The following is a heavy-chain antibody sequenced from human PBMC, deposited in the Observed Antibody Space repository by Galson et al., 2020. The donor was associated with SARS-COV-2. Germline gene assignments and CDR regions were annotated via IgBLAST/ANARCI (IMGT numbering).Heavy chain of an antibody. D-gene: IGHD2-2*01. CDR1: GFNFGPYD. Sequence: GESLKISCTTSGFNFGPYDMTWVRQAPGKGLEWVSGINGRGTTTYYADSVKGRFTISRDNSRSTLYLQMNGLRAEDTALYYCAKDACSAAICYTGWFDPWGQGTLVTVSS. CDR2: INGRGTTT. CDR3: AKDACSAAICYTGWFDP. V-gene: IGHV3-23*01. J-gene: IGHJ5*02.